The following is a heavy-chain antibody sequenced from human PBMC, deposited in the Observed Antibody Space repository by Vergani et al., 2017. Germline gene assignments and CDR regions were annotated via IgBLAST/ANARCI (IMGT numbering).Heavy chain of an antibody. D-gene: IGHD3-22*01. CDR2: FDPEDGET. Sequence: QVQLVQSGAEVKKPGASVKVSCKVSRYTLTELSMHWVRQAPGKGLEWMGGFDPEDGETIYAQKFQGRVTMTEDTSTDTAYMELSSLRAEDTAVYYCARETYYYDSSGYYGPPSTFDAFDIWGQGTMVTVSS. J-gene: IGHJ3*02. V-gene: IGHV1-24*01. CDR3: ARETYYYDSSGYYGPPSTFDAFDI. CDR1: RYTLTELS.